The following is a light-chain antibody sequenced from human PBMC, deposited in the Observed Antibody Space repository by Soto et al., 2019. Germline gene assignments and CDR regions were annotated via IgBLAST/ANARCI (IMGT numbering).Light chain of an antibody. V-gene: IGLV2-14*01. CDR2: EVS. CDR1: SSELGNYNY. J-gene: IGLJ3*02. Sequence: QSVLTQPASVSGSPGQSITVSCTGTSSELGNYNYVSWYQHHPGKAPKLMVYEVSNRPSGVSNRFSGSKSGNTASLTISGLQVEDEAEYYCSSYTSSGTLVFGAGTKLTVL. CDR3: SSYTSSGTLV.